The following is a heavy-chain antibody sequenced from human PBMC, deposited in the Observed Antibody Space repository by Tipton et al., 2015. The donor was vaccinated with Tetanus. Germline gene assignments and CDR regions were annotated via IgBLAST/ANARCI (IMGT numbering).Heavy chain of an antibody. Sequence: TLSLTCTVSGGSVRSGDYSWNWIRQPPGKGLEYIGYILYGGGTHYNPSLKSRVTVSADPSQNQFSLKLSSVTAADTAVYYCARIHDFLSGHFDFWGQGTLVAVSS. V-gene: IGHV4-61*08. J-gene: IGHJ4*02. CDR3: ARIHDFLSGHFDF. D-gene: IGHD3-3*01. CDR2: ILYGGGT. CDR1: GGSVRSGDYS.